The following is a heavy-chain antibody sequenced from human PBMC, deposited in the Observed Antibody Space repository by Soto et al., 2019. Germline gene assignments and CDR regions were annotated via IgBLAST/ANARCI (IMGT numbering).Heavy chain of an antibody. CDR3: TRANDLTGVVVAATPSSYYYYYMDV. D-gene: IGHD2-15*01. V-gene: IGHV3-49*03. CDR1: GFTFGDYA. CDR2: IRSKAYGGTT. Sequence: GGSLRLSCTASGFTFGDYAMSWFRQAPGKGLEWVGFIRSKAYGGTTEYAASVKGRFTISRDDSKSIAYLQMNSLKTEDTAVYYCTRANDLTGVVVAATPSSYYYYYMDVWGKGTTVTVSS. J-gene: IGHJ6*03.